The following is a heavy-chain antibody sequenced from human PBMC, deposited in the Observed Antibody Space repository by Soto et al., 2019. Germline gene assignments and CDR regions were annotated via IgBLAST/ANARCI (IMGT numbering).Heavy chain of an antibody. CDR2: IVVGSGNT. D-gene: IGHD3-10*01. V-gene: IGHV1-58*01. Sequence: SVKVSCKASGFTFTSSAVRWVRQARGQRLEWIGWIVVGSGNTNYAQKFQERVTITRDMSTSTAYMELSSLRSEDTAVYYCAAFRNMVRDDYYYYGMDVWGQGTTVTVSS. J-gene: IGHJ6*02. CDR3: AAFRNMVRDDYYYYGMDV. CDR1: GFTFTSSA.